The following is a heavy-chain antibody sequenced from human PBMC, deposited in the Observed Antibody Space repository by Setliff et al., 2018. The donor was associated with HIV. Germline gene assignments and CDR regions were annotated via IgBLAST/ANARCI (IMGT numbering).Heavy chain of an antibody. CDR3: ARARRDSYDRGRRNHYYIDV. CDR2: MSPNSGNT. V-gene: IGHV1-8*02. J-gene: IGHJ6*03. D-gene: IGHD3-22*01. Sequence: EASVKVSCKASGYTFTSYDINWVRQATGQGLEWMGWMSPNSGNTGYAQKFQGRVTMTRDASISTAYMELNTLKFEDTAVYYCARARRDSYDRGRRNHYYIDVWGKGTTVTVSS. CDR1: GYTFTSYD.